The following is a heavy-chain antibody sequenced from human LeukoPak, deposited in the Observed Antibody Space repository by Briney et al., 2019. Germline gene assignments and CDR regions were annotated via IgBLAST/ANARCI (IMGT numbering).Heavy chain of an antibody. CDR1: GFTFDDYA. CDR2: ISGDGGSK. V-gene: IGHV3-43*02. J-gene: IGHJ6*03. D-gene: IGHD3-10*01. Sequence: GVTLRLSRAASGFTFDDYAMHWVREASGKGLEWVSLISGDGGSKYYADSVKGRFTIFRDNSKNSLYLQKNNLRTVDTALYYCEKDINRITMVRGVKFMGYYMDVWGKGTTVTVSS. CDR3: EKDINRITMVRGVKFMGYYMDV.